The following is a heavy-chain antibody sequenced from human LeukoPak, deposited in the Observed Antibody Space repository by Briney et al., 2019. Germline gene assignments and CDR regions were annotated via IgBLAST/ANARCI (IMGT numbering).Heavy chain of an antibody. V-gene: IGHV1-46*01. Sequence: ASVPVSYKASGYTLTSYYMHWVRQAPAQGLEWMGIINPSGGSTSYAQKFQGRVTMTRDTSTSTVYMELSSLRSEDTAVYYCAGGTPYYFDYWGQGTLVTVSS. CDR1: GYTLTSYY. D-gene: IGHD2-15*01. CDR3: AGGTPYYFDY. CDR2: INPSGGST. J-gene: IGHJ4*02.